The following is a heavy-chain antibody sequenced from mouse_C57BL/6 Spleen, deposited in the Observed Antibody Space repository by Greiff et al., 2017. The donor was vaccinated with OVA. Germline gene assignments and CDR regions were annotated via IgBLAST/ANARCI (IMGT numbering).Heavy chain of an antibody. J-gene: IGHJ2*01. CDR2: ISRGSSTI. V-gene: IGHV5-17*01. CDR1: GFTFSDYG. Sequence: EVKLQQSGGGLVKPGASLKLSCAASGFTFSDYGMHWVRQAPGQGLEWVAYISRGSSTIHYADTVKGRFTISRDNAKNTLFLQMTSLRSEDSAMYYCAMIDYQDNYWGQGTTLTVSS. D-gene: IGHD2-13*01. CDR3: AMIDYQDNY.